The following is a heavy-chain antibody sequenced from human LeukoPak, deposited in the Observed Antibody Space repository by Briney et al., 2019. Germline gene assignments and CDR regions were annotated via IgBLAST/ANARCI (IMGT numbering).Heavy chain of an antibody. CDR1: GSTFTGYY. D-gene: IGHD3-22*01. V-gene: IGHV1-2*02. CDR2: IDPNSGGT. Sequence: ASVKVSCKASGSTFTGYYMHWVRQAPGQGLEWRGGIDPNSGGTNYAQKFPGRLTLTRDPSIRTASMALSRLRSADTAVYYCARTSSYYYDSSPNYNWFDPCGQGTLVTVPS. CDR3: ARTSSYYYDSSPNYNWFDP. J-gene: IGHJ5*02.